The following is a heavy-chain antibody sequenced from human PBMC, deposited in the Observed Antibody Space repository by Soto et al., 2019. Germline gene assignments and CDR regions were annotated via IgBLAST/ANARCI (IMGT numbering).Heavy chain of an antibody. J-gene: IGHJ3*02. CDR1: GGTFSTYT. D-gene: IGHD2-2*02. Sequence: QVQLVQSGAEVKKPGSSVKVSCRASGGTFSTYTFTWVRQAPGQGLEWMGGIIPFFNTATYAQKFQGRVTITADESTSTAYMELSSLKSEDTAVYYCARRGDQIYLNAFDIWGQGTMVTVSS. CDR3: ARRGDQIYLNAFDI. V-gene: IGHV1-69*01. CDR2: IIPFFNTA.